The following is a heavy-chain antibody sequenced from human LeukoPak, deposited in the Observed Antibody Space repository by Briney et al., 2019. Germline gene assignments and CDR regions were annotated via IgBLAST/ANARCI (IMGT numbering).Heavy chain of an antibody. V-gene: IGHV3-30-3*01. CDR2: ISYDGSNK. J-gene: IGHJ5*02. CDR3: ARQTGPSLTGTNWFDP. Sequence: GGSLRLSCAASGFTFSSYAMHWVRQAPGKGLEWVAVISYDGSNKYYADSVKGRFTISRDNSKNTLYLQMNSLRAEDTAVYYCARQTGPSLTGTNWFDPWGQGTLVTVSS. CDR1: GFTFSSYA. D-gene: IGHD1-20*01.